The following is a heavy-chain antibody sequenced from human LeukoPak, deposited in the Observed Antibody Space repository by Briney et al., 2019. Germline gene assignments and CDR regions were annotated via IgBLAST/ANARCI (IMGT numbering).Heavy chain of an antibody. CDR3: ARDRRYPGDWFDS. V-gene: IGHV1-2*02. CDR1: GYTFTGYY. D-gene: IGHD1-14*01. Sequence: ASVRVSCTASGYTFTGYYIHWVRQAPGQGLEWMGWMNPNSGGKDYALKFQGRVTMTRDTSINTAYMEMSGLTYDDTAMYYCARDRRYPGDWFDSWGQGTLVTVSS. J-gene: IGHJ5*01. CDR2: MNPNSGGK.